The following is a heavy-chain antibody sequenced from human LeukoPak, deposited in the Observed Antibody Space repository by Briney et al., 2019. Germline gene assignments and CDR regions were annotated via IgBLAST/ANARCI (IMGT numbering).Heavy chain of an antibody. J-gene: IGHJ4*02. V-gene: IGHV4-59*08. Sequence: TSETLSLTCTVSGGSISSYYWSWIRQPPGKGREWIGYIYYSGGTNYNPSLKSRVTISVDTSKNQFSLKLSSVTAAVTAVYYCASSTMVVTPLSDHIDYWGQGTLVTVSS. CDR2: IYYSGGT. D-gene: IGHD4-23*01. CDR1: GGSISSYY. CDR3: ASSTMVVTPLSDHIDY.